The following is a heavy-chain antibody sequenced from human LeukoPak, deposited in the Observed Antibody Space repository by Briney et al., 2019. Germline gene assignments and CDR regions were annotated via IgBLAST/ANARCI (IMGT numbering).Heavy chain of an antibody. CDR3: ARSVRGKNPYYFDY. CDR2: ISSSSSTI. D-gene: IGHD3-10*02. V-gene: IGHV3-48*04. Sequence: GGSLRLSCAASGFTFSSYSMNWVRQAPGKGLEWVSYISSSSSTIYYADSVKGRFTISRDNAKNSLYLRMNSLRAEDTAVYYCARSVRGKNPYYFDYWGQGTLVTVSS. CDR1: GFTFSSYS. J-gene: IGHJ4*02.